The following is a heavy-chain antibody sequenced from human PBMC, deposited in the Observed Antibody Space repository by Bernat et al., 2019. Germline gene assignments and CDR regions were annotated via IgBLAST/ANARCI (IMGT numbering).Heavy chain of an antibody. Sequence: QVQLVQSGAEVKKPGASVKVSCKASGYTFTSYGISWVRQAPGQGLEWMGWISAYTGNTNYAQKLQGRVTRTTYTSTRTAYKELRSLRTDDTAVYYCARMTTMWGEDYWGQGTLVTVSS. V-gene: IGHV1-18*01. CDR2: ISAYTGNT. CDR3: ARMTTMWGEDY. D-gene: IGHD3-16*01. J-gene: IGHJ4*02. CDR1: GYTFTSYG.